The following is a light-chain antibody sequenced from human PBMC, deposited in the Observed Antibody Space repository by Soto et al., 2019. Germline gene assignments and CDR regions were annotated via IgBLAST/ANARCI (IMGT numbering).Light chain of an antibody. V-gene: IGLV2-14*01. CDR1: SSDVGGYNY. J-gene: IGLJ1*01. Sequence: QSALTQPASVSGSPGQSITISCTGTSSDVGGYNYVSWYQQHPGKAPKLMIYEVSNRPSGVSKRFSGSKSGNTASLTISGLQAEDEADYYCSSYTSSSTLPDVFGTGTKLTVL. CDR2: EVS. CDR3: SSYTSSSTLPDV.